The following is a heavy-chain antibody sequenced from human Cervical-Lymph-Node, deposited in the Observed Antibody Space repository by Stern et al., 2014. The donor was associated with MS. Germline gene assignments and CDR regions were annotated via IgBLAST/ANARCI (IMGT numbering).Heavy chain of an antibody. J-gene: IGHJ4*02. Sequence: VQLVESGGGVVQPGKSLRLSCAASGFMFTDYVMHWVRQPPGKGLEWVSVISKDGSNPHYGDSVKGRFTDSRDNAKNSAYLDMNSLRADDTATYYCAKDRGVAGTAGEADQWGQGALVTVSS. D-gene: IGHD6-19*01. V-gene: IGHV3-30*18. CDR1: GFMFTDYV. CDR3: AKDRGVAGTAGEADQ. CDR2: ISKDGSNP.